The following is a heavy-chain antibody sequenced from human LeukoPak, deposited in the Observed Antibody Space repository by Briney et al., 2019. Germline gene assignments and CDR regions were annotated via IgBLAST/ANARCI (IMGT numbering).Heavy chain of an antibody. CDR2: INHSGST. V-gene: IGHV4-34*01. J-gene: IGHJ4*02. D-gene: IGHD5-12*01. CDR3: ASDGGYESGY. CDR1: GGSFSGYY. Sequence: SGTLSLTCAVYGGSFSGYYWSWIRQPPGKGLEWIGEINHSGSTNYNPSLKSRVTISVDTSKNQFSLKLSSVTAADTAVYYCASDGGYESGYWGQGTLVTVSS.